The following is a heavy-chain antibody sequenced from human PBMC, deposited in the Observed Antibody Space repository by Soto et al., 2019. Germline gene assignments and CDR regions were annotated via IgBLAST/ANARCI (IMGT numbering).Heavy chain of an antibody. CDR1: GGTFSSYX. J-gene: IGHJ4*02. D-gene: IGHD6-19*01. CDR3: AREGSSGWYLDY. Sequence: QVQLVQSGAEVKKPGSSVKVSCKASGGTFSSYXIXXVRQAPGQGLEWMGGIIPIFGTANYAQKFQGRVTITADESTSTAYMELSSLRSEDTAVYYCAREGSSGWYLDYWGQGTLVTVSS. CDR2: IIPIFGTA. V-gene: IGHV1-69*01.